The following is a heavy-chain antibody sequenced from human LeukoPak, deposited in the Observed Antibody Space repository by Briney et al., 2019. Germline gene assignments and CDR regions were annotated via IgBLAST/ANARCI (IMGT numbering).Heavy chain of an antibody. V-gene: IGHV1-3*01. Sequence: GASVKVSCKAYGSTLTSSALHWVRQAPGQRPEWMGWIDADSRNTKYSQKFQGRVAFTRDTSASTAYMELSSLRSEDTAVYYCARAISDCAIPNCYKGYFDHWGQGTLVTVSS. CDR3: ARAISDCAIPNCYKGYFDH. CDR1: GSTLTSSA. J-gene: IGHJ4*02. CDR2: IDADSRNT. D-gene: IGHD2-2*02.